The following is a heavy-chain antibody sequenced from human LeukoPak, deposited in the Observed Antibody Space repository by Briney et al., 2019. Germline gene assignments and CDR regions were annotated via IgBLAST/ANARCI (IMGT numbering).Heavy chain of an antibody. CDR2: IYSGGGT. D-gene: IGHD2-15*01. Sequence: GGSLRLSCAASGLSVTNTYMPWVRQAPGKGLEWVSVIYSGGGTNYADSLKGRFSISRDNSKNTLYLQMNSLRAEDTAVYYCVGEDKYWGQGTLVTVSS. CDR3: VGEDKY. CDR1: GLSVTNTY. V-gene: IGHV3-53*01. J-gene: IGHJ4*02.